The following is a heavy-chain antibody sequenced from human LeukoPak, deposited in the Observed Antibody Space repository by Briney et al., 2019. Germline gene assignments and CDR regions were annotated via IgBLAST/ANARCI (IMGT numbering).Heavy chain of an antibody. CDR1: GGSFSGFY. CDR3: AREKDSNFGCFDY. J-gene: IGHJ4*02. CDR2: INHSGTT. V-gene: IGHV4-34*01. D-gene: IGHD3-10*01. Sequence: MASETLSLTCAVYGGSFSGFYWTWIRQTPRKGLEWIGEINHSGTTNYNPSLRSRVTISIDTSRNLFSLKLTSMTAADTAVYYCAREKDSNFGCFDYWGQGTLVTASS.